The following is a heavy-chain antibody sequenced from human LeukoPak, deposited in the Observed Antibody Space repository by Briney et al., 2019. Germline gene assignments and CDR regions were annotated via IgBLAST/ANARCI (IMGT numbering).Heavy chain of an antibody. V-gene: IGHV5-51*01. D-gene: IGHD3-22*01. Sequence: GESLKISCKGSGYSFTSYWIGWVRQMPGKGLEWMGIIYPGDSDTRYSPSFQGQVTISADKSISTAYLQWSSLKASDTAMYYCARRAGQHFNYYDSSGYYPDAFDIWGQGTMVTVSS. CDR3: ARRAGQHFNYYDSSGYYPDAFDI. CDR2: IYPGDSDT. CDR1: GYSFTSYW. J-gene: IGHJ3*02.